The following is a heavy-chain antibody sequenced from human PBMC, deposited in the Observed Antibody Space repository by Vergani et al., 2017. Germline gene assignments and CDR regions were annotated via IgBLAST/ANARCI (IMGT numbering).Heavy chain of an antibody. CDR2: ISSSSSYI. CDR1: GFTFSSYS. Sequence: EVQLVESGGGLVKPGGSLRLSCAASGFTFSSYSMNWVRQAPGKGLEWVSSISSSSSYIYYADSVKGRFTISRDNAKNSLYLQMNSLRAEDTAVYYCARDPAYSSRTFDYWGQGTLVTVSS. D-gene: IGHD6-13*01. J-gene: IGHJ4*02. V-gene: IGHV3-21*01. CDR3: ARDPAYSSRTFDY.